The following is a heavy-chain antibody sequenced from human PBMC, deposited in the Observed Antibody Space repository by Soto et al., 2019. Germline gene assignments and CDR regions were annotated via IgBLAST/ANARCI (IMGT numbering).Heavy chain of an antibody. Sequence: PGGSLRLSCAASGFTFSSYDMHWVRQATGKGLEWVSTIGTAGDTYYADSVKGRFTISRDNSKNTLYLQMNSLRAEDTAVYYCAKFRETSYYYYMDVWGKGTTVTVSS. CDR3: AKFRETSYYYYMDV. V-gene: IGHV3-13*01. CDR2: IGTAGDT. J-gene: IGHJ6*03. CDR1: GFTFSSYD.